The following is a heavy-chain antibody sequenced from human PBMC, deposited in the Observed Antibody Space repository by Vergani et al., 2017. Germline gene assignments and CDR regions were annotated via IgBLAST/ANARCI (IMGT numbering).Heavy chain of an antibody. D-gene: IGHD3-22*01. V-gene: IGHV3-30*03. CDR3: ARDSDYYDSSRRVVYNWFDP. CDR2: ISYDGNKK. CDR1: GFPFSDYG. Sequence: QVQLVESGGGEVQPGRSLRLSCSAAGFPFSDYGVHWVRQAPGKGLEWVSVISYDGNKKNYADSVKGRFTISRDNSKNTLYLEMNALRAEDTAVYYCARDSDYYDSSRRVVYNWFDPWGQGTLVTVSS. J-gene: IGHJ5*02.